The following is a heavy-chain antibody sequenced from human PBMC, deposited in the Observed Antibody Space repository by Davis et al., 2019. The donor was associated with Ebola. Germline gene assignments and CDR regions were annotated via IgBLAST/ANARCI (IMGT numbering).Heavy chain of an antibody. V-gene: IGHV1-8*03. CDR3: ARGRRGSPFDY. CDR1: GYTFTGYD. Sequence: ASVKVSCKASGYTFTGYDINWVRQATGQGLEWMGWMNPNSGNTGYAQKFQGRVTITRNTSISTAYMELSSLRSKDTAVYYCARGRRGSPFDYWGQGTLVTVSS. D-gene: IGHD3-10*01. J-gene: IGHJ4*02. CDR2: MNPNSGNT.